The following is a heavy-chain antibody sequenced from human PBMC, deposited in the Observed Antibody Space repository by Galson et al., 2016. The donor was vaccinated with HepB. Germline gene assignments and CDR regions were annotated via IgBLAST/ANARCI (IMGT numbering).Heavy chain of an antibody. D-gene: IGHD1-1*01. CDR1: RFPFSSHG. J-gene: IGHJ3*01. CDR2: ISRDGGTI. V-gene: IGHV3-48*02. CDR3: AKTTAGAGDAFDV. Sequence: SLRLSCAAFRFPFSSHGMMWVRQAPGRGLEWVSYISRDGGTIYYADSVKGRFTISRDNAKNSLSLQMKSLRDEDTAVYYCAKTTAGAGDAFDVWGQGTMVTVSS.